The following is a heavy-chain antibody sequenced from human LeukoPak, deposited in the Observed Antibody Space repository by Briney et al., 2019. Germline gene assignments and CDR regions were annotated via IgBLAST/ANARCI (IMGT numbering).Heavy chain of an antibody. V-gene: IGHV3-53*05. CDR1: GFTVSSNY. CDR2: IYSGGST. D-gene: IGHD1-1*01. J-gene: IGHJ4*02. Sequence: PGGSLRLSCAASGFTVSSNYMSWVRQAPGKGLEWVSVIYSGGSTYYADSVRGRFTISRDNSKSTLYLQMNSLRAEDTAAYYSAKDPWAWYNWNPSVTYFDSWGQGTLVTVSS. CDR3: AKDPWAWYNWNPSVTYFDS.